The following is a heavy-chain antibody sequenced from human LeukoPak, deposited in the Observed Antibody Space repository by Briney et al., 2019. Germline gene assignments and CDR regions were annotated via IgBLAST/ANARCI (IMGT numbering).Heavy chain of an antibody. V-gene: IGHV3-13*04. J-gene: IGHJ6*02. CDR2: IGKAGDT. CDR1: GXTFSTYD. CDR3: VRDPSGHGLDV. Sequence: QPGGSLRLSFAAPGXTFSTYDMHWVRQATGKGLEWVSGIGKAGDTYYAGSVKGRFTISRENAKNSLYLQMNSLRAGDTAVYYCVRDPSGHGLDVWGQGTTVTVSS. D-gene: IGHD5-12*01.